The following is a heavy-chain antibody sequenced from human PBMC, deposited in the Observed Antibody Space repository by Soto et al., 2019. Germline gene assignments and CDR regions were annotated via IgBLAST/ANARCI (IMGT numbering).Heavy chain of an antibody. J-gene: IGHJ1*01. D-gene: IGHD3-22*01. CDR3: AKGSDYFHSSGYKLEYFQH. CDR2: ISGDGGNT. V-gene: IGHV3-23*01. CDR1: GFTFSSYA. Sequence: PGGSLRLSCAASGFTFSSYAMNWVRQAPGKGLEWVSAISGDGGNTHYADSVKGRFSISRDISKNTLYLHMNSLRAEDTAVYYCAKGSDYFHSSGYKLEYFQHWGQGT.